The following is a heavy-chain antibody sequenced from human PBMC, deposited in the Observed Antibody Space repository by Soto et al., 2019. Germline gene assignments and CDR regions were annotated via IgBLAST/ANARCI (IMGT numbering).Heavy chain of an antibody. J-gene: IGHJ4*02. CDR1: GGSISSGRYY. Sequence: SETLSLTCTVSGGSISSGRYYWSWIRQHPEKGLEWIGNIHYSGSTYYSPSLKSRLIISIDTSKNQFSLNLISVTAGDTAVYFCASGPNLYYFDFWGPGTLVTVSS. CDR3: ASGPNLYYFDF. V-gene: IGHV4-31*03. D-gene: IGHD2-8*01. CDR2: IHYSGST.